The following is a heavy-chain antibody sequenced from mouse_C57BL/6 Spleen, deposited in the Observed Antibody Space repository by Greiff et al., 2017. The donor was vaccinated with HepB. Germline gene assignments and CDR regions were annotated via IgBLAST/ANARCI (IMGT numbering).Heavy chain of an antibody. V-gene: IGHV3-6*01. CDR2: ISYDGSN. D-gene: IGHD2-12*01. Sequence: ESGPGLVKPSQSLSLTCSVTGYSITSGYYWNWIRQFPGNKLEWMGYISYDGSNNYNPSLKNRISITRDTSKNQFFLKLNSVTTEDTATYYCARGGYYRDYFDYWGQGTTLTVSS. CDR3: ARGGYYRDYFDY. J-gene: IGHJ2*01. CDR1: GYSITSGYY.